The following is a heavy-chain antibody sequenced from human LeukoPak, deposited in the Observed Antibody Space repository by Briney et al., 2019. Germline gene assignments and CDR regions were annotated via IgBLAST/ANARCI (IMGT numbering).Heavy chain of an antibody. CDR2: IYYSGST. J-gene: IGHJ3*02. CDR3: ARGFRHCSSTSCYGPAFDI. Sequence: PSETLSLTCTVSGGSISSYYWNWIRQPPGKGLEWIGYIYYSGSTNYNPSLKSRVTISVDTSKNQFSLKLSSVTAADTAVYYCARGFRHCSSTSCYGPAFDIWGQGTMVTVSS. V-gene: IGHV4-59*08. D-gene: IGHD2-2*01. CDR1: GGSISSYY.